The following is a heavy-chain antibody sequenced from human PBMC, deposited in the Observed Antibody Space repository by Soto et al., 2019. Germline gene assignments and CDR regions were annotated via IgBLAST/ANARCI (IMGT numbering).Heavy chain of an antibody. J-gene: IGHJ3*01. CDR1: GYTFINHA. CDR2: IKVGNGNT. Sequence: ASVKVSCKASGYTFINHAMHWVRQAPGQRLEWMGWIKVGNGNTYYSQKFQGRVTITRDTSASTVYMELSSLRSEDTAVYYCARDLYYFDGKTYYSDAFDFWGQGTMVTVSS. CDR3: ARDLYYFDGKTYYSDAFDF. V-gene: IGHV1-3*01. D-gene: IGHD3-22*01.